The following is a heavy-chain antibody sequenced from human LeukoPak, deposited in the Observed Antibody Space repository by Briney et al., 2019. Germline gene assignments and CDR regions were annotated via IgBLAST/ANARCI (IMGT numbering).Heavy chain of an antibody. CDR3: ARGILWFGELSSLGY. J-gene: IGHJ4*02. V-gene: IGHV1-3*01. CDR2: INAGNGNT. CDR1: GYTFTNYA. Sequence: ASVKVSCKASGYTFTNYAMHWVRQAPGQRLEWMGWINAGNGNTKYSQKFQDRVTITRDTSASTAYVELSSLKSEDTAVYYCARGILWFGELSSLGYWGQGTLVTVSS. D-gene: IGHD3-10*01.